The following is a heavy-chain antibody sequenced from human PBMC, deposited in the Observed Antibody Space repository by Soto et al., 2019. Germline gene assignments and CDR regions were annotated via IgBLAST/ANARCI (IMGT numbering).Heavy chain of an antibody. CDR1: GFTFSSYA. Sequence: GGSLRLSCAASGFTFSSYAMTWVRQAPGNGLEWVSTISGSGGSTYYADSVTGRFTISRDHSKNTLYLQMSSLRAEDTAVYYCAKAPGYSSGSRFDYWGQGTLVTVSS. CDR2: ISGSGGST. D-gene: IGHD6-19*01. V-gene: IGHV3-23*01. CDR3: AKAPGYSSGSRFDY. J-gene: IGHJ4*02.